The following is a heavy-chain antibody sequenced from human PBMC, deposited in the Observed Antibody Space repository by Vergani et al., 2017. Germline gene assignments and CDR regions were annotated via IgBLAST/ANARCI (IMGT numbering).Heavy chain of an antibody. CDR1: GDSIITRSHY. J-gene: IGHJ2*01. CDR2: IYNSGNG. Sequence: QMQLQESGPGLVKASETLSLTCTVSGDSIITRSHYWGWIRQPPGKGLEWIGSIYNSGNGDPSSSLKSRVTISADTSKNQFSLRLTSVTAADTAVYYCASGKYYSDSTSHFRERYFDVWGRGTLVTVPS. V-gene: IGHV4-39*01. D-gene: IGHD3-16*01. CDR3: ASGKYYSDSTSHFRERYFDV.